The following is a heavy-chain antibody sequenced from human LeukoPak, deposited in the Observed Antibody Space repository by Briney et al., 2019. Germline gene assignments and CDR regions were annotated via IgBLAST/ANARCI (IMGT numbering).Heavy chain of an antibody. D-gene: IGHD6-19*01. J-gene: IGHJ4*03. CDR3: ARDLYSSGWGYFDY. V-gene: IGHV4-38-2*02. CDR1: GYSISSGYY. Sequence: SETLSLTCTISGYSISSGYYWGWIRQPPGKGLEWIGSIYHSGSTYYNPSLKSRVTISLDTSENQFSLKLSSVTAADTAVYYCARDLYSSGWGYFDYWGQGPWSPSPQ. CDR2: IYHSGST.